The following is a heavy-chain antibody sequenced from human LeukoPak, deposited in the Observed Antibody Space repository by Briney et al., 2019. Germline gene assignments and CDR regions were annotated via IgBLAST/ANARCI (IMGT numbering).Heavy chain of an antibody. CDR1: GGTFISYA. CDR2: IIPILGIA. CDR3: ASGGYYYDSSGYPNYYYGMDV. Sequence: SVKVSCKASGGTFISYAISWVRQAPGQGLEWMGRIIPILGIANYAQKFQGRVTITADKSASTAYMELSSLRSEDTAVYYCASGGYYYDSSGYPNYYYGMDVWGQGTTVTVSS. V-gene: IGHV1-69*04. J-gene: IGHJ6*02. D-gene: IGHD3-22*01.